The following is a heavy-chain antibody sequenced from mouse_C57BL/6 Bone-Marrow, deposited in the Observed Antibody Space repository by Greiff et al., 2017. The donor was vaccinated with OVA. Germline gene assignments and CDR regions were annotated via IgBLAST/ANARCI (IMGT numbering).Heavy chain of an antibody. CDR1: GYSITSDY. J-gene: IGHJ2*01. D-gene: IGHD4-1*01. CDR2: ISYSGST. CDR3: AGSVTGLYYFDY. Sequence: EVQLQQSGPGLVKPSQTLSLTCSVTGYSITSDYWNWIRKFPGNKLEYMGYISYSGSTYYNPSPKSLISITRDTSKNQYYLQLNSVTTEDTATYCCAGSVTGLYYFDYWGQGTTLTVSS. V-gene: IGHV3-8*01.